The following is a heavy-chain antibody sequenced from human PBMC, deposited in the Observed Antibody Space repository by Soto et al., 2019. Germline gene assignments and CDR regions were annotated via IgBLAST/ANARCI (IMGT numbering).Heavy chain of an antibody. D-gene: IGHD3-22*01. CDR1: GFTVSSNY. CDR3: ARCYYDSSGYPRPDAFDI. J-gene: IGHJ3*02. V-gene: IGHV3-21*01. Sequence: GGSLRLSCAASGFTVSSNYMSWIRQAPGKGLEWVSSISSSSSYIYYADSVKGRFTISRDNAKNSLYLQMNSLRAEDTAVYYCARCYYDSSGYPRPDAFDIWGQGTMVTVSS. CDR2: ISSSSSYI.